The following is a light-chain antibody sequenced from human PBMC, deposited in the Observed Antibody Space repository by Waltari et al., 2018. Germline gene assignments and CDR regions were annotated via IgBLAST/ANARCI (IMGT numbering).Light chain of an antibody. J-gene: IGKJ4*01. CDR3: QQYSSTPLT. V-gene: IGKV4-1*01. Sequence: DIVMTQSPDSLAVSLGERATINCKSSQSLLFHANNKNYLAWYQQRPGHPPNLLISWDSTRESGVPDRFSGSGSGTDFTLTISSLQAEDVAVYYCQQYSSTPLTFGGGTKVEIK. CDR1: QSLLFHANNKNY. CDR2: WDS.